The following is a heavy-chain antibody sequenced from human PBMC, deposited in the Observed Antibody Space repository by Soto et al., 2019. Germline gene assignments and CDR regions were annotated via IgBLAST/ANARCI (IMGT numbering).Heavy chain of an antibody. CDR3: ARLGNWGSETHYWYFDL. J-gene: IGHJ2*01. CDR2: IYSGGST. CDR1: GFTVSSNY. Sequence: EVQLVESGGGLVQPGGSLRLSCAASGFTVSSNYMSWVRQAPGKGLEWVSVIYSGGSTYYADSVQGRFTISRDNSKNTLYLQMNSLRAEDTAVYYCARLGNWGSETHYWYFDLWGRGTLVTVSS. D-gene: IGHD7-27*01. V-gene: IGHV3-66*04.